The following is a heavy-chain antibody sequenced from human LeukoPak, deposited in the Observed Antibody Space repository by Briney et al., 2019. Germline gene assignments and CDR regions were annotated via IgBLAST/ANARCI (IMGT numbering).Heavy chain of an antibody. CDR3: ARGPYYNILTGYSDWFDP. CDR1: GFTVSSNY. V-gene: IGHV3-53*01. D-gene: IGHD3-9*01. J-gene: IGHJ5*02. CDR2: IYSGGST. Sequence: AGGSLRLSCAASGFTVSSNYMSWVRQAPGKGLEWVSVIYSGGSTYYADSVKGRFTISRDNSKNTLYLQMNSLRAEDTAVYYCARGPYYNILTGYSDWFDPWGQGTLVTVSS.